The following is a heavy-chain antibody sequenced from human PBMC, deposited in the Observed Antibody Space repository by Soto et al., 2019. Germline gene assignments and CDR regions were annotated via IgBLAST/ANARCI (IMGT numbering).Heavy chain of an antibody. CDR1: GGSIITGEYY. CDR2: ISYSGIT. Sequence: SETLSLTCTVSGGSIITGEYYWSWIRQAPGKGLEWVGLISYSGITDYNPSLKSRVAISIDTSKNQFSLYLSSVTAADTAVYYCARDIMGTNYYYFGMDVWGQGTTVT. V-gene: IGHV4-30-4*01. D-gene: IGHD2-8*01. J-gene: IGHJ6*02. CDR3: ARDIMGTNYYYFGMDV.